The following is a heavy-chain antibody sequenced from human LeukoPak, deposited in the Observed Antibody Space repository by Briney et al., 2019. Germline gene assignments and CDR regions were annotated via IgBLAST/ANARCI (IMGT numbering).Heavy chain of an antibody. V-gene: IGHV4-59*01. Sequence: SETLSLTCTVSGGSISSYYWSWIRQPPGKGLEWIGYIYYSGSTNYNPSLNSRVTISVDTPKNQFSLELSSVTAADTAVYYCARGRYNWNYWGQGTLVTVSS. D-gene: IGHD1-20*01. CDR2: IYYSGST. CDR3: ARGRYNWNY. CDR1: GGSISSYY. J-gene: IGHJ4*02.